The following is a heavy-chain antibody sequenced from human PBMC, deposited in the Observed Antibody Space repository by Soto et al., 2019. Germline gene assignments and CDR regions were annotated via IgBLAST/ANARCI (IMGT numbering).Heavy chain of an antibody. Sequence: GGSLRLSCAASGFAFSRYAMSWVRQAPGKGLEWVSAISGSGGSTYYADSEKGRFTISRDNSKNTLYLQMNSLRAEDTAVYYCAKTPDSSGYQTWGQGTLVTVSS. J-gene: IGHJ5*02. D-gene: IGHD3-22*01. V-gene: IGHV3-23*01. CDR3: AKTPDSSGYQT. CDR1: GFAFSRYA. CDR2: ISGSGGST.